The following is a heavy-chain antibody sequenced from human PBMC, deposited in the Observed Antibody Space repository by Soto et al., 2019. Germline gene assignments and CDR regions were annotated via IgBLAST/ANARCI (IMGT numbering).Heavy chain of an antibody. V-gene: IGHV1-46*01. CDR2: INPNVGST. CDR3: ARKRDYYDSSAATGSFDP. D-gene: IGHD3-22*01. J-gene: IGHJ5*02. Sequence: QVQLVQSGAEVKKPGASVKVSCKAYGYTFSSYYIHWVRQAPGQGHEWMGVINPNVGSTSYAQKFKGRISMTRDTSTSTVYVELSSLRSEDTAKYYCARKRDYYDSSAATGSFDPWGQGTLVTVSS. CDR1: GYTFSSYY.